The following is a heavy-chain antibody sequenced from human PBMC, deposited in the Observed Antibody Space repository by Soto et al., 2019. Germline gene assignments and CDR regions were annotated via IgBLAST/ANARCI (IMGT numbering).Heavy chain of an antibody. CDR2: ISYEGSNK. V-gene: IGHV3-30*18. Sequence: QVQLVESGGGVVQPGRSLRLSCAASGFTFSSYGMHWVRQAPGKGLEWVAVISYEGSNKYYADSVKGRFTISRDNSKNTLYLQMNSLRAEDTAVYYCAKPAVAGTGNVYWGQGTLVTGSS. CDR3: AKPAVAGTGNVY. CDR1: GFTFSSYG. D-gene: IGHD6-19*01. J-gene: IGHJ4*02.